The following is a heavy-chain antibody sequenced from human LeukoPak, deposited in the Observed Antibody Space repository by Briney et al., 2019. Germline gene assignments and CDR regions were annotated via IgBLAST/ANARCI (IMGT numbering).Heavy chain of an antibody. J-gene: IGHJ5*02. CDR1: GGSISSSSYY. V-gene: IGHV4-39*07. Sequence: SETLSLTCTVSGGSISSSSYYWGWIRQPPGKGLEWIGSIYYSGSTYYNPSLKSRVTISVDTSKNQSSLKLSSVTAADTAVYYCARDGTAMVWFDPWGQGTLVTVSS. D-gene: IGHD5-18*01. CDR3: ARDGTAMVWFDP. CDR2: IYYSGST.